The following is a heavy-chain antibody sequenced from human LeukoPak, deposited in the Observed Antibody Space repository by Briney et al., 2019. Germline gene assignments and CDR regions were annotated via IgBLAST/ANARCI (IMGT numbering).Heavy chain of an antibody. CDR2: ISGRSSTI. D-gene: IGHD1-26*01. Sequence: PGGSLRLSCAASGFTFSNFAMSWVRQAPGKGLEWVSYISGRSSTIYYADSVKGRFTISRDNAKNSMYLQMNSLRAEDTAVYYCARDRIKSGSYYFDYWGQGTLVTVSS. J-gene: IGHJ4*02. CDR3: ARDRIKSGSYYFDY. V-gene: IGHV3-48*01. CDR1: GFTFSNFA.